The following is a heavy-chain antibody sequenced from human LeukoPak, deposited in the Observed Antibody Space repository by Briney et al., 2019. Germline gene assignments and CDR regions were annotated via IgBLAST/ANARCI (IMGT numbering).Heavy chain of an antibody. CDR3: AREFVGAYYDFWSGYYYFDY. Sequence: PGGSLRLSCAASGFTFSSYGMHWVRQAPGKGLEWVAVIWYDGSNKYYADSVKGRFTISRDNSKNTLYLQMNSLRAEDTAVYYCAREFVGAYYDFWSGYYYFDYWGQGTLVTVPS. CDR1: GFTFSSYG. J-gene: IGHJ4*02. D-gene: IGHD3-3*01. V-gene: IGHV3-33*01. CDR2: IWYDGSNK.